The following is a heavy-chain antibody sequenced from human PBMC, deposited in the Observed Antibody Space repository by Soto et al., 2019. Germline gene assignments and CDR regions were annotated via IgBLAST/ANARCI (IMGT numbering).Heavy chain of an antibody. CDR3: TKKPWELFDY. V-gene: IGHV3-23*01. Sequence: SLRLPCAASGGTFSSLAMRWVSQAPGKGLEWVSAISGSGGSTYYADSVKGRFTISRDNSKNTLYLQMNSLRAEDTAVYYCTKKPWELFDYWGQGTLVTVSS. D-gene: IGHD1-26*01. CDR2: ISGSGGST. CDR1: GGTFSSLA. J-gene: IGHJ4*02.